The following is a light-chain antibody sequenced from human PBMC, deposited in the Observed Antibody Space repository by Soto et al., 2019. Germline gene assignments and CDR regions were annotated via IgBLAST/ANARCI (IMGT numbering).Light chain of an antibody. Sequence: QSVLTQPASLSGSPGQSITISCSGTRSDIGSYNYVAWYQQFPGKTPKILIYGVSNRPSGVPGRFSGSKSGNTASLTISGLQAEDEADYYCISYTGSRTSYVFGSGTKVTVL. CDR1: RSDIGSYNY. J-gene: IGLJ1*01. CDR2: GVS. V-gene: IGLV2-14*01. CDR3: ISYTGSRTSYV.